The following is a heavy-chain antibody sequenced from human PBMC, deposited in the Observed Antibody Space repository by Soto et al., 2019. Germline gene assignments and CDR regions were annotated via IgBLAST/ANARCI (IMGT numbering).Heavy chain of an antibody. V-gene: IGHV3-15*07. CDR2: IKSRADGETT. CDR1: GFSFTDNW. Sequence: PGGSLRLSCAASGFSFTDNWMHWVRQAPGKGLEWVGRIKSRADGETTDYAAPVKGRFTISRDDSKNTLYLQMNSLKTEDTAVYYCTTGLGLRYFDWLLPNYYGMDVWGQGTTVTVSS. D-gene: IGHD3-9*01. CDR3: TTGLGLRYFDWLLPNYYGMDV. J-gene: IGHJ6*02.